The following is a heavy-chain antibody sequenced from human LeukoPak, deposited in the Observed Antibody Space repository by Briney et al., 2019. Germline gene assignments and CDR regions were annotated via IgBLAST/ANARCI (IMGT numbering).Heavy chain of an antibody. J-gene: IGHJ4*02. V-gene: IGHV1-18*01. CDR2: ISAYNGNT. CDR3: AREAGPFLPPYFGGNSGLDY. CDR1: GYTFTSYG. D-gene: IGHD4-23*01. Sequence: HGASVKVSCKASGYTFTSYGISWVRQAPGQGLEWMGWISAYNGNTNYAQKLQGRVTMTTDTSTSTAYMELRSLRSDDTAVYYCAREAGPFLPPYFGGNSGLDYWGQGTLVTVSS.